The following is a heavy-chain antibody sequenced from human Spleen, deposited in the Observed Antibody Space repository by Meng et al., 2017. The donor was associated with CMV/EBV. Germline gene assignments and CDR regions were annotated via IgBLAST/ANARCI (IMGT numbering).Heavy chain of an antibody. V-gene: IGHV4-39*07. Sequence: SETLSLTCIVSGGSISSSSDYRGWIRQPPGKGLEWMGSIYYSRSTYYNPSLKSRVTISVDTSKNQFSLKLSSVTAADTAVYYCARGDIPSSSTFDYWGQGTLVTVSS. CDR2: IYYSRST. CDR3: ARGDIPSSSTFDY. J-gene: IGHJ4*02. CDR1: GGSISSSSDY. D-gene: IGHD6-6*01.